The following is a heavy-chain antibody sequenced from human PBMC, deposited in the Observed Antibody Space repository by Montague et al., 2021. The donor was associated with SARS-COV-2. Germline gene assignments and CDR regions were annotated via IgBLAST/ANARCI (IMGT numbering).Heavy chain of an antibody. CDR1: GVSVTDYY. D-gene: IGHD3-9*01. Sequence: SETLSLTCTVSGVSVTDYYWSWIRQPPGKGLEWVGDVLYNKGTNFNPSLKSRVAISVDTSKNQFSLRLTSVTAADTALYYCARHPHYAGLNGPPDFWDQGTLVTVSS. V-gene: IGHV4-59*08. CDR3: ARHPHYAGLNGPPDF. CDR2: VLYNKGT. J-gene: IGHJ4*02.